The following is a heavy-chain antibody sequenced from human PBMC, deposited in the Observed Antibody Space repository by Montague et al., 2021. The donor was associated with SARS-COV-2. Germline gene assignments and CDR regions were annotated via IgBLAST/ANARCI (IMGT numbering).Heavy chain of an antibody. J-gene: IGHJ3*01. V-gene: IGHV3-21*06. CDR1: GFTFSSYS. CDR3: AKDLVLRAASPEALDV. Sequence: SLRLSCAASGFTFSSYSVNWVRQAPGKGLEWISSIRSSTNIIYYADSVKGRFTISRDNARNSLYLQMNSLRVDDTAVYYCAKDLVLRAASPEALDVWGQGTVVTVSS. CDR2: IRSSTNII. D-gene: IGHD6-6*01.